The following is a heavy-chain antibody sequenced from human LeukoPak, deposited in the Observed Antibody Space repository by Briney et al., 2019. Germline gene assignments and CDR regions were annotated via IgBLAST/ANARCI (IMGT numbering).Heavy chain of an antibody. CDR1: GYTFTSYG. CDR3: ARDLDHGYSYGYGDY. D-gene: IGHD5-18*01. Sequence: ASVKVSCKASGYTFTSYGISWVRQAPGQGLEWMGWRSAYNGNRNYTQKLQGRVTMTTDTSTSTAYMELRSLRSDDTAVYYCARDLDHGYSYGYGDYWGRGTLVTVSS. V-gene: IGHV1-18*01. CDR2: RSAYNGNR. J-gene: IGHJ4*02.